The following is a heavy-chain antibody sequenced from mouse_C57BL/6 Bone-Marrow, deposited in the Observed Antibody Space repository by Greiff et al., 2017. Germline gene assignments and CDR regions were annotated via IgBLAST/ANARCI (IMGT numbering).Heavy chain of an antibody. V-gene: IGHV1-42*01. CDR2: INPRTGGT. CDR1: GYSFTGYY. CDR3: ARSRVYQTDYAMDY. D-gene: IGHD5-1-1*01. J-gene: IGHJ4*01. Sequence: EVQLQQSGPELVKPGASVKISCTASGYSFTGYYMNWVKQSPEKSLEWIGEINPRTGGTTYKQKFTATATLTVNTSSSTAYMQLKSRTSEDSAVYYCARSRVYQTDYAMDYWGQGTSVTVAS.